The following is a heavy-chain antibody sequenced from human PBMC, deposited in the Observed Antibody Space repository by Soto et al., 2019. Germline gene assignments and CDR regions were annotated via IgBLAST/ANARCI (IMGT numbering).Heavy chain of an antibody. D-gene: IGHD3-16*01. V-gene: IGHV4-39*01. Sequence: QLQLQESGPGLVKPSEALSLTCTVSGGSIRGSNYCWGWVRQAPGKVLEWIASIYHSGSSYYNPSHKRRDTIYVNTSKNQVSVKLSSVTAADTAVYYCSSRRAHMITFRGDSDTDMDVWGQGTTVTVSS. J-gene: IGHJ6*02. CDR2: IYHSGSS. CDR3: SSRRAHMITFRGDSDTDMDV. CDR1: GGSIRGSNYC.